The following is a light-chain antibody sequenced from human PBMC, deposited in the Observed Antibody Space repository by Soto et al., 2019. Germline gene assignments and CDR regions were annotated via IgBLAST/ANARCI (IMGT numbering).Light chain of an antibody. CDR2: DAS. V-gene: IGKV3-15*01. CDR3: QQYNFWPSLT. J-gene: IGKJ4*01. Sequence: EIVMTQSPATLSVSPGERATLSCRASQSVNSNLAWYRQKPGQPPRLLISDASTRATGVPSKFSVSGSGTEFCLTISSLQSEDSGIYYCQQYNFWPSLTFGGGTKVEIK. CDR1: QSVNSN.